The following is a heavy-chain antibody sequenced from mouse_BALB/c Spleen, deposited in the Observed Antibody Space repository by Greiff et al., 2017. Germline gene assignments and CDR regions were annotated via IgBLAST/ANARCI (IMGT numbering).Heavy chain of an antibody. V-gene: IGHV5-17*02. CDR1: GFTFSSFG. CDR2: ISSGSSTI. D-gene: IGHD2-4*01. J-gene: IGHJ3*01. Sequence: EVQLVESGAGLVQPGASRKLSCAASGFTFSSFGMHWVRQAPEKGLEWVAYISSGSSTIYYADTVKGRITIARDNPKNTMFLQMTSLRSEDAAMYYCAYDYGAWFAYWGQGTPVTVSA. CDR3: AYDYGAWFAY.